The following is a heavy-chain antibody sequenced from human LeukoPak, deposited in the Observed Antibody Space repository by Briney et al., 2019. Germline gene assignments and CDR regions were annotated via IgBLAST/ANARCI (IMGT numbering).Heavy chain of an antibody. CDR2: IQDDGAKT. D-gene: IGHD3-22*01. Sequence: TGGSLRLSCAASGFTFNTYPMHWVRQAPGKGLEWVAHIQDDGAKTNYADSVRGRFTISRDNSRSTVYLQMNSLKPDDTAVYYCATQTITLVVVISPFDYWGQGALVTVSS. CDR1: GFTFNTYP. V-gene: IGHV3-30*02. CDR3: ATQTITLVVVISPFDY. J-gene: IGHJ4*02.